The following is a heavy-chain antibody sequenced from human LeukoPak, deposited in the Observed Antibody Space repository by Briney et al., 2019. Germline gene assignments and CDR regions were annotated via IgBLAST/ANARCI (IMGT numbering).Heavy chain of an antibody. CDR3: VKTLISVAGTGAFDI. J-gene: IGHJ3*02. CDR2: ISSNGGST. D-gene: IGHD6-19*01. V-gene: IGHV3-64D*09. CDR1: GFTFSSFA. Sequence: GGSLRLSCAASGFTFSSFAMSWVRQAPGKGLEYVSVISSNGGSTYYADSVKGRFTISRDNSKNTLYLQMSSLRAEDTAVYYCVKTLISVAGTGAFDIWGQGTMVTVSS.